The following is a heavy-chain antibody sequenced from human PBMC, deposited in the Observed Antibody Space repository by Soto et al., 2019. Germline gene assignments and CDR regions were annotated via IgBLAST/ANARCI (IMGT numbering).Heavy chain of an antibody. V-gene: IGHV3-53*01. CDR1: GFTVSSNY. CDR2: IYSGGST. D-gene: IGHD6-6*01. CDR3: ARSVAARRGEDWFDP. Sequence: LRLSCAASGFTVSSNYMSWVRQAPGKGLEWVSVIYSGGSTYYADSVKGRFTISRDNSKNTLYLQMNSLRAEDTAVYYCARSVAARRGEDWFDPWGQGTLVTVSS. J-gene: IGHJ5*02.